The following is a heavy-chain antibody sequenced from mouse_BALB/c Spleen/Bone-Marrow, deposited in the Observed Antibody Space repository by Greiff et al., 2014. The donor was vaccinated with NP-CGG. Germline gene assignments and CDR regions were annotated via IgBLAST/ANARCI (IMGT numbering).Heavy chain of an antibody. J-gene: IGHJ2*01. CDR3: ARERYAGYYFDY. Sequence: QVQLKQSGAELAKPGASVKMSCKASGYTFTSYWMHWVKQRPGQGLEWIGYINPSTGYTEYNQKFKDKATLTADKSSSTAHMQLSSLTSEDSAVYYCARERYAGYYFDYWGQGTTLTVSS. CDR1: GYTFTSYW. CDR2: INPSTGYT. D-gene: IGHD2-3*01. V-gene: IGHV1-7*01.